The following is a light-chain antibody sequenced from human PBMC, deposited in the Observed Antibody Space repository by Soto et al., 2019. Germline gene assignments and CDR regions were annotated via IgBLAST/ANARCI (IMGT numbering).Light chain of an antibody. V-gene: IGLV4-69*01. Sequence: QLVLTQSPSASASLGASVKLTCTLSSGHSSYAIAWHQQQPEKGPRYLMKVNSDGSHSKGDGISDRFSGSSSGAERYLTISSLQSEDEADYYCQTWGTGALVFGGGTKVTVL. CDR3: QTWGTGALV. J-gene: IGLJ2*01. CDR2: VNSDGSH. CDR1: SGHSSYA.